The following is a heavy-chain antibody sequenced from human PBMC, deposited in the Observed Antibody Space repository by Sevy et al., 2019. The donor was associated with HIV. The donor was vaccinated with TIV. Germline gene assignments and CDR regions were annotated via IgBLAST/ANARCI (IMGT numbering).Heavy chain of an antibody. CDR1: GFTFSSYG. CDR3: AKDRTTGIAAAGTPFDY. CDR2: ISYDGSNK. V-gene: IGHV3-30*18. Sequence: GGSLRISCAASGFTFSSYGMHWVRQAPGKGLEWVAVISYDGSNKYYADSVKGRFTISRDNSKNTLYLQMNSLRAEDTAVYCCAKDRTTGIAAAGTPFDYWGQGTLVTVSS. D-gene: IGHD6-13*01. J-gene: IGHJ4*02.